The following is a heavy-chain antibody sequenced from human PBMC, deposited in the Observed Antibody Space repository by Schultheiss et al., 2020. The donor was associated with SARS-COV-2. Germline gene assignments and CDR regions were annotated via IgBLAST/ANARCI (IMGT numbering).Heavy chain of an antibody. CDR2: IYYSGST. D-gene: IGHD2-2*01. CDR1: GGSISSSSYY. Sequence: SETLSLTCTVSGGSISSSSYYWSWIRQPPGKGLEWIGYIYYSGSTNYNPSLKSRVTISVDTSKNQFSLKLSSVTAADTAVYYCARLEVVVVPAAIAYMDVWGKGTTVTVSS. V-gene: IGHV4-61*05. CDR3: ARLEVVVVPAAIAYMDV. J-gene: IGHJ6*03.